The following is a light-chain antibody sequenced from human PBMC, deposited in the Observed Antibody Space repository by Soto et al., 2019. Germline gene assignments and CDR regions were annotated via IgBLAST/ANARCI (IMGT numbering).Light chain of an antibody. J-gene: IGKJ4*01. Sequence: DIQMTQSPSTLSASLGESATITWGASQSISSWLAWYQQKKGKAPKLLIYAASTLQSGVPSRFSGSGSGTEFNLTISSLQTEDFATYYCQQLNSYPLTFGGGTKVDIK. CDR1: QSISSW. V-gene: IGKV1-5*01. CDR2: AAS. CDR3: QQLNSYPLT.